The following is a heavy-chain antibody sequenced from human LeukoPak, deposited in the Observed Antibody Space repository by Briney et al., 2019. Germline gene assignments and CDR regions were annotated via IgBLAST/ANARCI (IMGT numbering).Heavy chain of an antibody. CDR2: ISWNSGSI. V-gene: IGHV3-9*01. D-gene: IGHD2-15*01. CDR1: GFTFDDYA. J-gene: IGHJ4*02. Sequence: PGGSLRLSCAASGFTFDDYAMHWVRQAPGKGLEWVSGISWNSGSIGYGDSVKGRFTISRDNAKNSLYLQMNSLRAEDTALYYCAKSGELLRLTENFDYWGQGTLVTVSS. CDR3: AKSGELLRLTENFDY.